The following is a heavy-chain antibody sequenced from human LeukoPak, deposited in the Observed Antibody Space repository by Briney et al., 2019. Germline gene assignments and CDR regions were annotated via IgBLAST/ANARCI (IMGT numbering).Heavy chain of an antibody. CDR3: AKKWGVGTTTLDYFDY. V-gene: IGHV3-23*01. CDR1: GFTFSSYA. Sequence: QAGGSLRLSCAASGFTFSSYAINWVRQAPGKGLEWVSGISGSGGSTYYADSVKGRFTISRDNSKKTLYLQMNSLTDEDTAVYYCAKKWGVGTTTLDYFDYWGQGTLVTVSS. D-gene: IGHD1-26*01. CDR2: ISGSGGST. J-gene: IGHJ4*02.